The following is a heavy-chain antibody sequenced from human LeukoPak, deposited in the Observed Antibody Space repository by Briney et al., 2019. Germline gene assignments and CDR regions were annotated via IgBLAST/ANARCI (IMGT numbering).Heavy chain of an antibody. CDR3: AGTPLRYFDWLSSRGGRPRSYWYFDL. Sequence: PSETLSLTCTVSGGSISRYYWSWIRQPPGKGLEWIGYIYYSGSTNYNPSLKSRVTISVDTSKNQFSLKLSSVTAADTAVYYCAGTPLRYFDWLSSRGGRPRSYWYFDLWGRGTLVTVSS. D-gene: IGHD3-9*01. CDR2: IYYSGST. V-gene: IGHV4-59*01. J-gene: IGHJ2*01. CDR1: GGSISRYY.